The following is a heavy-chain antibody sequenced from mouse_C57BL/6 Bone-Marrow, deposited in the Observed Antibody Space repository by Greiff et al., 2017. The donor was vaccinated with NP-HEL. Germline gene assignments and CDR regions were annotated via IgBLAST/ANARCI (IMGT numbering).Heavy chain of an antibody. CDR2: IDPETGGT. V-gene: IGHV1-15*01. CDR3: TRGIYYDYDGFAY. Sequence: QVQLQQSGAELVRPGASVTLSCKASGYTFTDYEMHWVKQTPVQGLEWIGAIDPETGGTAYNQKFKGKAILTADKSSSTAYMELRSLTSEDSAVYYCTRGIYYDYDGFAYWGQGTLVTVSA. CDR1: GYTFTDYE. D-gene: IGHD2-4*01. J-gene: IGHJ3*01.